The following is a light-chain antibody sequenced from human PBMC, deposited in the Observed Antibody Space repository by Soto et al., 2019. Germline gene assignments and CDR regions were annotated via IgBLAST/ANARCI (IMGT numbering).Light chain of an antibody. CDR3: SSYAGSNNYV. V-gene: IGLV2-8*01. Sequence: QSALTQPPSASGSPGQSVTISCTGTSSDVGGYRYVSWYQQHPGKAPKLMIFEVSKRASGVPDRFSGSKSGNTASLTVSGLQPEDEADYYCSSYAGSNNYVFGTGTKLTVL. CDR2: EVS. CDR1: SSDVGGYRY. J-gene: IGLJ1*01.